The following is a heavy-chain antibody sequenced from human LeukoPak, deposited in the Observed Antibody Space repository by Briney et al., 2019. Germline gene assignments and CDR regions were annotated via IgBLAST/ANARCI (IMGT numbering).Heavy chain of an antibody. CDR1: GGSISSGDYY. Sequence: PSQTLSLTCTVSGGSISSGDYYWSWIRQPPGTGLEGVGYIYYSGSTYYNPSLKSRVTISVNTSKNQFSLKLSSVTAADTAAYYCAREMVVPAAISRYYYYYGMDVWGQGTTVTVSS. J-gene: IGHJ6*02. V-gene: IGHV4-30-4*01. D-gene: IGHD2-2*01. CDR3: AREMVVPAAISRYYYYYGMDV. CDR2: IYYSGST.